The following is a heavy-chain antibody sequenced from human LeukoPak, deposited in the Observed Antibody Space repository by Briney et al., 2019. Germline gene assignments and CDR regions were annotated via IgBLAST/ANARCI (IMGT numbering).Heavy chain of an antibody. Sequence: GGSLRLSCAASGFTFSGSAIHWLRQASGKGLEWVGRIRSKTTNYAASVKGRFTISRDDSKNTAYLQMNSLKTEDTAVYYCTRSSSRNFGVVINSYYYYMDVWGKGTTVTVSS. J-gene: IGHJ6*03. D-gene: IGHD3-3*01. CDR2: IRSKTTN. V-gene: IGHV3-73*01. CDR3: TRSSSRNFGVVINSYYYYMDV. CDR1: GFTFSGSA.